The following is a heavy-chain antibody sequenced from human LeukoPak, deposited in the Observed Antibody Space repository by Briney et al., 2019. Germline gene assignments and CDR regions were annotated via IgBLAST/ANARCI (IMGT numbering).Heavy chain of an antibody. CDR2: INHSGSA. Sequence: SETLSLTCAVYGGSLSGSYWSWIRQPPGKGLEWIGEINHSGSANYNPSLKSRVTLSIDKSKNQFSLNLNSVTAADTAVYYCARARRDSGYYKVNYWGQGTLVTVSS. J-gene: IGHJ4*02. D-gene: IGHD3-3*01. CDR1: GGSLSGSY. CDR3: ARARRDSGYYKVNY. V-gene: IGHV4-34*01.